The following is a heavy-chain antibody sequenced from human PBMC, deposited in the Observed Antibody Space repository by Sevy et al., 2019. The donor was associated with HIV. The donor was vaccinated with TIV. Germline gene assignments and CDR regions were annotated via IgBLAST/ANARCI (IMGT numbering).Heavy chain of an antibody. D-gene: IGHD3-22*01. J-gene: IGHJ6*02. CDR1: GFTFSSYW. V-gene: IGHV3-7*01. CDR2: IKQDGSEK. Sequence: GGSLRLSCAASGFTFSSYWMSWVRQAPGKGLEWVANIKQDGSEKYYVDSVKGRFTISRDNAKNSLYLQMNSLIAEDTAVYYCAREGVLGDSSGYYPVGMDVWGQGTTVTVSS. CDR3: AREGVLGDSSGYYPVGMDV.